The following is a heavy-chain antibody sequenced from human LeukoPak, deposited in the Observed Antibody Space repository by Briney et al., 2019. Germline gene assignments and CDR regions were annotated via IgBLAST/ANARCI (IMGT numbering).Heavy chain of an antibody. V-gene: IGHV1-2*02. D-gene: IGHD4-23*01. J-gene: IGHJ4*02. CDR1: GYTFTCYF. CDR2: INPNSGGT. CDR3: ARDPAVAAKAYFDY. Sequence: ASVKVSCKASGYTFTCYFMHWVRQAPGQGLEWMGWINPNSGGTHYAQKFQGRVTLTRDTSISTAYMELSRLISDDTAVYYCARDPAVAAKAYFDYWGQGTLVTVSS.